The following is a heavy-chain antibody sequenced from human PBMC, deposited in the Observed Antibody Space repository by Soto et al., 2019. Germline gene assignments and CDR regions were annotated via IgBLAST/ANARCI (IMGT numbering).Heavy chain of an antibody. CDR1: GAPLSVYT. V-gene: IGHV4-59*01. CDR3: ARGQTIRAFEY. J-gene: IGHJ4*02. CDR2: TYSSGST. Sequence: QVQLQESGPGLVKASETLSLTCTVSGAPLSVYTWNWIRQSPGKGLEWIGYTYSSGSTAYNPSLQSRVTISVDTSTHEFSLKLNSVTAADTAVYYCARGQTIRAFEYWGQGALVSVSS.